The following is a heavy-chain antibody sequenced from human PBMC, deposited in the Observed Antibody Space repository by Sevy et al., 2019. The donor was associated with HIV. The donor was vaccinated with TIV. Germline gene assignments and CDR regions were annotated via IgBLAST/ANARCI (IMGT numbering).Heavy chain of an antibody. V-gene: IGHV3-48*03. CDR3: ARDLPPSATTVAHFDY. Sequence: GGSLRLSCAASGFIFSSYEMSWVRQAPGKGLESVSHISQSGGTTYYSDSVKGRFTISRDNAKNSLYLQMNSLRAEDTAIYYCARDLPPSATTVAHFDYWGQGTLVTVSS. CDR2: ISQSGGTT. CDR1: GFIFSSYE. D-gene: IGHD4-17*01. J-gene: IGHJ4*02.